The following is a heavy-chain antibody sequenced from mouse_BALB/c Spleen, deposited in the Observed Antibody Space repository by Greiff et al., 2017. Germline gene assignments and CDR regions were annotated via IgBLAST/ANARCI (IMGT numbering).Heavy chain of an antibody. J-gene: IGHJ3*01. V-gene: IGHV3-2*02. CDR3: ARSPRTEGFAY. Sequence: EVKLMESGPGLVKPSQSLSLTCTVTGYSITSDYAWNWIRQFPGNKLEWMGYISYSGSTSYNPSLKSRISITRDTSKNQFFLQLNSVTTEDTATYYCARSPRTEGFAYWGQGTLVTVSA. D-gene: IGHD3-1*01. CDR2: ISYSGST. CDR1: GYSITSDYA.